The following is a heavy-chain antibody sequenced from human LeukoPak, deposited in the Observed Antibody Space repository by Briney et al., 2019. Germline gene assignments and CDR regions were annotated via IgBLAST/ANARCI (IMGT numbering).Heavy chain of an antibody. Sequence: GESLKISCKGPGYIFITSWIGWVRQMPGKGLEWMGIINPGDSDTRYSPSFQGQVTISVDKSISTAYLQWSSLKASDSAMYYCATTEGLLWFGLGYWGQGTLVTVSS. J-gene: IGHJ4*02. V-gene: IGHV5-51*01. CDR2: INPGDSDT. D-gene: IGHD3-10*01. CDR3: ATTEGLLWFGLGY. CDR1: GYIFITSW.